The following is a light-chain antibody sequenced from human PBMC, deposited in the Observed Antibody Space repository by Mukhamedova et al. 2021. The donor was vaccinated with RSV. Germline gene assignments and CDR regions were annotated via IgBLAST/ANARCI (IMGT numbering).Light chain of an antibody. CDR3: HQYGTSPYT. Sequence: QSPRLLIFGASSRTTGIPDRFSGSGSGADFSLTISRLEPEDFAVYYCHQYGTSPYTFG. J-gene: IGKJ2*01. V-gene: IGKV3-20*01. CDR2: GAS.